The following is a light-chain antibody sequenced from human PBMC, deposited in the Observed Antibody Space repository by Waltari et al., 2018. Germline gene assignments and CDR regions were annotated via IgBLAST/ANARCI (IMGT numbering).Light chain of an antibody. CDR1: SSAVGGSNY. J-gene: IGLJ1*01. Sequence: QSALTQPASVSGSPGQSITISCTGTSSAVGGSNYVSWYQQYPGKAPKLIIHDVSGRPSGGANRFAGSKSGNTASLTISGLQAEDEADYYCSSYASGSAFYVFGTATKVTVL. CDR3: SSYASGSAFYV. CDR2: DVS. V-gene: IGLV2-14*03.